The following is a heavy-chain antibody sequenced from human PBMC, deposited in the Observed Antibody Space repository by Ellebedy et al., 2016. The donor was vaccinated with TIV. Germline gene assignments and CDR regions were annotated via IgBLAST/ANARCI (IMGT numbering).Heavy chain of an antibody. J-gene: IGHJ5*02. Sequence: ASVKVSXXASGYTFTSYGISWVRQAPGQGLEWMGWISAYNGNTNYAQKLQGRVTMTTDTSTSTAYMELSSLRSEDTAVYYCARDRSYDILTGYPTGGSPPKWFDPWGQGTLVTVSS. V-gene: IGHV1-18*04. CDR1: GYTFTSYG. CDR2: ISAYNGNT. D-gene: IGHD3-9*01. CDR3: ARDRSYDILTGYPTGGSPPKWFDP.